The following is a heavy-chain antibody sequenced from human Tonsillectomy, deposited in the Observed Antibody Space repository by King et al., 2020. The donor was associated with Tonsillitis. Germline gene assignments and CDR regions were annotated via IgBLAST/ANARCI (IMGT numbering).Heavy chain of an antibody. Sequence: VQLVESGGGVVQPGRSLRLSCAASGFTFSSYGMHWVRQAPGKGLEWVAVKSYDGSNKYYADSVKGRFTISRDNSKNTLYLQMNSRRAEDTAVYYCATARVARRGGYCSSTSCYPYYFDYWGQGTLVTVSS. D-gene: IGHD2-2*01. CDR3: ATARVARRGGYCSSTSCYPYYFDY. J-gene: IGHJ4*02. CDR2: KSYDGSNK. V-gene: IGHV3-30*03. CDR1: GFTFSSYG.